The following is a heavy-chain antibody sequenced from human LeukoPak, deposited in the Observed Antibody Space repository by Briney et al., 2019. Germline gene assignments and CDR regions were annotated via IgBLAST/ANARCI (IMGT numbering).Heavy chain of an antibody. Sequence: SVMVSCKASGGTFSSYAISWVRQAPGQGLEWMGGITPMFGTAKYAQKFQGRVTITADESTSTAYMELSSLRSEDTAVYYCARDSSEFRSLIPHWGQGTLVTVSS. V-gene: IGHV1-69*13. D-gene: IGHD2-21*01. CDR3: ARDSSEFRSLIPH. CDR2: ITPMFGTA. CDR1: GGTFSSYA. J-gene: IGHJ1*01.